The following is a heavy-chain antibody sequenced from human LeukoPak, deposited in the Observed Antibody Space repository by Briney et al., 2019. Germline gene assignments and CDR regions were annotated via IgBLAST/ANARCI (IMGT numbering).Heavy chain of an antibody. Sequence: SETLSLNCAVSGYSISSGYYWGWIRQPPGKGLEWIGSIYHSGSTYYNPSLKSRVTISVDTSKNQFSLKLSSVTAADTAVYYCARHRVAGTSNWFDPWGQGTLVTVSS. CDR3: ARHRVAGTSNWFDP. D-gene: IGHD6-19*01. J-gene: IGHJ5*02. CDR2: IYHSGST. V-gene: IGHV4-38-2*01. CDR1: GYSISSGYY.